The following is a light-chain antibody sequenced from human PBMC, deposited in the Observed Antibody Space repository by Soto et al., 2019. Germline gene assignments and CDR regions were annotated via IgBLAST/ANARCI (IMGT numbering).Light chain of an antibody. Sequence: QSVLTQPASVSGSPGQSITISCTGTSSDVGGHNSVSWYRQDPGKAPKLMIYDVSNRPSGVSDRFSGSKSGNTASLTISGLQIEDEADYYCSSFTSNVTYVFGTGTRSPS. CDR2: DVS. CDR1: SSDVGGHNS. V-gene: IGLV2-14*01. J-gene: IGLJ1*01. CDR3: SSFTSNVTYV.